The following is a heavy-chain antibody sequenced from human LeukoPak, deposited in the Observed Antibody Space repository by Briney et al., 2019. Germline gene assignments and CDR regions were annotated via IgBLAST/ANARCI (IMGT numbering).Heavy chain of an antibody. Sequence: ASVKVSCKASGYTFTSYGISWVRQAPGQGLEWMGWISAYNGNTNYAQELQGRVTMTTDTSTSTAYMELRSLRSDDTAVYYCARDGDCSSTSCLRLYYYYYMDVWGKGTTVTISS. CDR1: GYTFTSYG. CDR3: ARDGDCSSTSCLRLYYYYYMDV. CDR2: ISAYNGNT. V-gene: IGHV1-18*01. J-gene: IGHJ6*03. D-gene: IGHD2-2*01.